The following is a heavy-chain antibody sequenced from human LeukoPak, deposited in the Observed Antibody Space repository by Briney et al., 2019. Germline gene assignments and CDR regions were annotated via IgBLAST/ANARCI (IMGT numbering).Heavy chain of an antibody. CDR2: IFPGDSDT. J-gene: IGHJ3*02. Sequence: GESLKISCKGSGYSFISYWIGWVRQMPGKGLEWIGIIFPGDSDTRYSPSFQGQVTISADSSSSTAYLQWSSLKASDTAMYYCARQDIVAVVGAFDIWGQGTMVTVSS. V-gene: IGHV5-51*01. D-gene: IGHD2-15*01. CDR3: ARQDIVAVVGAFDI. CDR1: GYSFISYW.